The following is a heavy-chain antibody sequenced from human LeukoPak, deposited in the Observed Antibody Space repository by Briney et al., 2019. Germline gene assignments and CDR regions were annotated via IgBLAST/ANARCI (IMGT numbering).Heavy chain of an antibody. D-gene: IGHD1-26*01. CDR2: ISYDGSNK. Sequence: GGSLRLTCAASGFTFSSYAMHWVRRPPGKGLEWVAVISYDGSNKYYADSKKRRSTISRDNSKNTLYLQMNSLRAEDTAVYYCARDIHIVGATIEATPDAFDIGGQGTMVTVSS. V-gene: IGHV3-30*04. CDR1: GFTFSSYA. J-gene: IGHJ3*02. CDR3: ARDIHIVGATIEATPDAFDI.